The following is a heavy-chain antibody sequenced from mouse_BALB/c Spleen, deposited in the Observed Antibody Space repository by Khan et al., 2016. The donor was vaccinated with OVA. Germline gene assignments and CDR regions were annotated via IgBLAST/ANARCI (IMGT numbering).Heavy chain of an antibody. CDR1: GFSLTSYG. Sequence: VQLVESGPGLVAPSQSLSITCTVSGFSLTSYGVSWVRQPPGKGLEWLGVIWGDGNTNFHSALRSRLSISKDNSKSQVFLKLNSLQTDDTATYYSAKDQGYYAVDYWGQGTSVTVSS. J-gene: IGHJ4*01. CDR2: IWGDGNT. V-gene: IGHV2-3*01. CDR3: AKDQGYYAVDY.